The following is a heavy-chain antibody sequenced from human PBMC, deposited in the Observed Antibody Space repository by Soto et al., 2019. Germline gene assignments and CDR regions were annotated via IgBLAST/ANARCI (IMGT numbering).Heavy chain of an antibody. Sequence: GGSLRLSCAASGFTFSSYWMSWVRQAPGKGLEWVANIKQDGSEKYYVDSVKGRFTISRDNAKNSLYLQMNSLRAEDTAVYYCARGSDLTGYYYYFDYWGQGTLVTVSS. D-gene: IGHD3-9*01. V-gene: IGHV3-7*01. CDR2: IKQDGSEK. J-gene: IGHJ4*02. CDR1: GFTFSSYW. CDR3: ARGSDLTGYYYYFDY.